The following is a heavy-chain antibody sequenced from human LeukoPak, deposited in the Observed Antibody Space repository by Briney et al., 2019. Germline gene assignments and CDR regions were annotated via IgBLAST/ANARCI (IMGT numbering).Heavy chain of an antibody. Sequence: SVKVSCKVSGYTLTELSMHWVRQAPGKGLEWMGGIIPIFGTANYAQKFQGRVTITTDESTSTAYMELSSLRSEDTAVYYCARDGGIVVVPAAKYYYYMDVWGKGTTVTVSS. CDR1: GYTLTELS. D-gene: IGHD2-2*01. CDR3: ARDGGIVVVPAAKYYYYMDV. CDR2: IIPIFGTA. J-gene: IGHJ6*03. V-gene: IGHV1-69*05.